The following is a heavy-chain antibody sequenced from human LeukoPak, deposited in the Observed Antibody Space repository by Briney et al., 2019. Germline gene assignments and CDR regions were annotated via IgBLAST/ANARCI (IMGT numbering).Heavy chain of an antibody. J-gene: IGHJ5*02. CDR2: ISAYNGNT. Sequence: ASVKVSCTASGYTFTSYGISCVRQAPGQGLEGMGWISAYNGNTNYAQKLQGRVTMTTDTSTSTAYMELRSLRSDDTAVYYCARIAAAGIGWFDPWGQGTLVTVSS. V-gene: IGHV1-18*01. D-gene: IGHD6-13*01. CDR3: ARIAAAGIGWFDP. CDR1: GYTFTSYG.